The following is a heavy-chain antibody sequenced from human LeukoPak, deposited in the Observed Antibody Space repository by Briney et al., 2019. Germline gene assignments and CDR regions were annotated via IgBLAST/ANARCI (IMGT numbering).Heavy chain of an antibody. CDR3: ARDRTSSSWENYYYYYMDV. V-gene: IGHV3-30*04. D-gene: IGHD6-13*01. J-gene: IGHJ6*03. CDR1: GFTFSSYA. CDR2: ISYDGSNK. Sequence: GGSLRLSCAASGFTFSSYAMHWVRQAPGKGLEGVAVISYDGSNKYYADSVKGRFTISRDNSKNTLYLQMNSLRAEDMAAYYCARDRTSSSWENYYYYYMDVWGKGTTVTVSS.